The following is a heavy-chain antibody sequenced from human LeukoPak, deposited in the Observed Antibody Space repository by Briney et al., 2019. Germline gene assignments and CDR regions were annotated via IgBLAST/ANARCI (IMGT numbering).Heavy chain of an antibody. CDR2: ISYDGSNK. CDR3: AKDLEAAAGTDWFDP. D-gene: IGHD6-13*01. Sequence: PGGSLRLSCAASGFTFSSYVMHWVRQAPGKGLEWVAVISYDGSNKYYADSVKGRFTISRDNSKNTLYLQMNSLRAEDTAVYYCAKDLEAAAGTDWFDPWGQGTLVTVSS. J-gene: IGHJ5*02. CDR1: GFTFSSYV. V-gene: IGHV3-30*18.